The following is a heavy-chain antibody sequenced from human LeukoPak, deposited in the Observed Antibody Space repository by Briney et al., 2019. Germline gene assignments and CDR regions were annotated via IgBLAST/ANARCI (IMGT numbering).Heavy chain of an antibody. Sequence: SETLSLTCTVSGGSISSSSYYWGWIRQPPGKGLEWIGYIYYSGSTNYNPSLKSRVTISVDTSKNQLSLKLSSVTAADTAVYYCARSIRTYGDYANWFDPWGQGTLVTVSS. CDR1: GGSISSSSYY. D-gene: IGHD4-17*01. J-gene: IGHJ5*02. CDR3: ARSIRTYGDYANWFDP. CDR2: IYYSGST. V-gene: IGHV4-61*05.